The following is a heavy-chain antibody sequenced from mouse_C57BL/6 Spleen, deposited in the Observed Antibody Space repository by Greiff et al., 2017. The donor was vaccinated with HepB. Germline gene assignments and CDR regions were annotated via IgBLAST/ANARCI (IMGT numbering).Heavy chain of an antibody. J-gene: IGHJ3*01. V-gene: IGHV1-5*01. Sequence: EVQLQQSGTVLARPGASVKMSCKTSGYTFTSYWMHWVKQRPGQGLEWIGAIYPGNSDTSYNQKFKGKAKLTAVTSASTAYMELSSLTNEDSAIYYCTPLYDSSGFAYWGQGTLVTVSA. CDR1: GYTFTSYW. D-gene: IGHD2-3*01. CDR3: TPLYDSSGFAY. CDR2: IYPGNSDT.